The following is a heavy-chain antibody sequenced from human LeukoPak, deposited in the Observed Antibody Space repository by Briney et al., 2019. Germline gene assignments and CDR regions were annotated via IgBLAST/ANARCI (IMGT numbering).Heavy chain of an antibody. CDR3: ARGQYYFDY. CDR1: GFTFSSYD. D-gene: IGHD6-19*01. Sequence: GGSLRLSCTASGFTFSSYDMQWVRQAPGKGLEWVAGISYDGSNKIHAESVKGRFTISGDSPKNTLYLQMNSLKAEDTAVYSCARGQYYFDYWSQGTLVTVSS. V-gene: IGHV3-30*04. J-gene: IGHJ4*02. CDR2: ISYDGSNK.